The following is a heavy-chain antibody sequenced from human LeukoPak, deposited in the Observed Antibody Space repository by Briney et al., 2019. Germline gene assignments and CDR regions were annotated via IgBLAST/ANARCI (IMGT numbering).Heavy chain of an antibody. Sequence: GGSLRLSCTASGCTFSNYSMTWVRQAPGKGLQWVSVIGVVGNTYYADSVRGRFTISRDNSKDTLYLQMNGLRAEDKAVYYCAKGGLRSTPLDSWGQGTLVTVSS. J-gene: IGHJ4*02. CDR3: AKGGLRSTPLDS. V-gene: IGHV3-23*01. CDR1: GCTFSNYS. D-gene: IGHD4-17*01. CDR2: IGVVGNT.